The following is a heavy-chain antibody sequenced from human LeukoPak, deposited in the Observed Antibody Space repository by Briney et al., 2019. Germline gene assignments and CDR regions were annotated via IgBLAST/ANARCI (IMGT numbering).Heavy chain of an antibody. CDR1: GGSISSSSYY. V-gene: IGHV4-39*01. CDR3: ARPSSSIAAAGGWFDP. D-gene: IGHD6-13*01. J-gene: IGHJ5*02. Sequence: SETLSLTCTVSGGSISSSSYYWGWIRQPPGKGLEWLGSIYYSGSNYYNPSLKSRVTISVDTSKNQFSLKLSSVTAADTAVYYCARPSSSIAAAGGWFDPWGQGTLVTVSS. CDR2: IYYSGSN.